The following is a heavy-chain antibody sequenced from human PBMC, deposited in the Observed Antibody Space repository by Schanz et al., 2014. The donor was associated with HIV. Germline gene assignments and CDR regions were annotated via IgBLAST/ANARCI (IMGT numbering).Heavy chain of an antibody. CDR1: GGTFSSYA. V-gene: IGHV1-69*01. D-gene: IGHD1-26*01. CDR3: ARGRYSGSYYNY. J-gene: IGHJ4*02. CDR2: IIPIFGTS. Sequence: QVRLVQSGAEVKKPGSSVKVSCKASGGTFSSYAISWVRQAPGQGLEWMGGIIPIFGTSNYAQKFQGRVTITADESTSTAYMELSSLRSEDTSVYYCARGRYSGSYYNYWGQGTLVTVSS.